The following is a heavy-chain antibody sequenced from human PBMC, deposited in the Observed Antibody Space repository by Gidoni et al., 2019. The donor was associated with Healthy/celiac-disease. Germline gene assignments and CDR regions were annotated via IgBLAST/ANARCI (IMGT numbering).Heavy chain of an antibody. Sequence: EVQLVESGGGLVKPGRSLRLSCTASGFTFGDYAMSWFRQAPGKGLEWVGFIRSKAYGGTTEYAASVKGRFTISRDDSKSIAYLQMNSLKTEDTAVYYCTRDRPGPYSSSSDYYYYYYMDVWGKGTTVTVSS. CDR2: IRSKAYGGTT. J-gene: IGHJ6*03. CDR3: TRDRPGPYSSSSDYYYYYYMDV. CDR1: GFTFGDYA. D-gene: IGHD6-6*01. V-gene: IGHV3-49*05.